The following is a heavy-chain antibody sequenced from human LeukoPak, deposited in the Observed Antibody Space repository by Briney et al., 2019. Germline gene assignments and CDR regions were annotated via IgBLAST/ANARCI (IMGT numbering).Heavy chain of an antibody. CDR3: ARKGGGSYYSDPFDY. V-gene: IGHV3-66*01. CDR1: GFTVSSNY. J-gene: IGHJ4*02. Sequence: GGSLRLSCAASGFTVSSNYMTWVRQAPGKGLEWVSIIYSGDSTYYADSVKGRFTISRDNSKNTLYLQMNSLRTEDTAVYYCARKGGGSYYSDPFDYWGQGTLVTVSS. D-gene: IGHD1-26*01. CDR2: IYSGDST.